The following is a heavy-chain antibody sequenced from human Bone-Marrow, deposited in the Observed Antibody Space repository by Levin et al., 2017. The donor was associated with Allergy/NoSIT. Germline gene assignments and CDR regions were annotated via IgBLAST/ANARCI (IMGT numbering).Heavy chain of an antibody. CDR3: ARGYCTGGSCYGGGAFDI. V-gene: IGHV3-20*04. D-gene: IGHD2-15*01. J-gene: IGHJ3*02. CDR1: GFTFDDYG. Sequence: PTGGSLRLSCAASGFTFDDYGMSWVRQAPGKGLEWVSTINWNGGSTDYADSVKGRFTISRDNAKNSLYLQMNSLRAEDTALYYCARGYCTGGSCYGGGAFDIWGQGTMVTVSS. CDR2: INWNGGST.